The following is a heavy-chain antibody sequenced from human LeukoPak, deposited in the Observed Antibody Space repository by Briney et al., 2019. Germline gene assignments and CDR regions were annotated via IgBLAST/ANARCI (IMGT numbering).Heavy chain of an antibody. CDR2: ISGGGDTT. CDR1: GFSFSSYD. J-gene: IGHJ4*02. V-gene: IGHV3-23*01. Sequence: PGGSLRLSCAASGFSFSSYDMSWVRQAPGNGLEWVSSISGGGDTTYYADSVKGRFTISRDNSKNTLYLQMNSLRAEDTAIYYCAKDQRITVAGFYYSNYWGQGSLVTVSS. D-gene: IGHD6-13*01. CDR3: AKDQRITVAGFYYSNY.